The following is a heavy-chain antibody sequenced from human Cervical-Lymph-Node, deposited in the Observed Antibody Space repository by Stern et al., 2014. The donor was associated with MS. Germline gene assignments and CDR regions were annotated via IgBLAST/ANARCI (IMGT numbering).Heavy chain of an antibody. V-gene: IGHV5-51*01. J-gene: IGHJ4*02. CDR1: GYTFNSCR. CDR3: ARQRYFDY. CDR2: IFPGGSDI. Sequence: VQLVQSGPEVKRPGESLKISCQASGYTFNSCRIGWVRQMPGKGLEGIAIIFPGGSDIRYSPSCQGQVTISADKSSSTAYLQWNNLKSSDTAIYYCARQRYFDYWGQGTLVTVSS.